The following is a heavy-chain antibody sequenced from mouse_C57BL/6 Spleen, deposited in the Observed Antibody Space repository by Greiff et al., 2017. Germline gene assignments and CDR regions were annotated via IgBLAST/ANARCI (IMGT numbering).Heavy chain of an antibody. D-gene: IGHD1-1*01. CDR1: GYSITSGYY. J-gene: IGHJ1*03. V-gene: IGHV3-6*01. CDR3: AREPEYYGSSHWYVDV. Sequence: EVKLQESGPGLVKPSQSLSLTCSVTGYSITSGYYWNWIRQFPGNKLEWMGYISYDGSNNYNPSLKNRISITRDTSKNQFFLKLNAVTTEDTATYYGAREPEYYGSSHWYVDVWGTGTTVTVSS. CDR2: ISYDGSN.